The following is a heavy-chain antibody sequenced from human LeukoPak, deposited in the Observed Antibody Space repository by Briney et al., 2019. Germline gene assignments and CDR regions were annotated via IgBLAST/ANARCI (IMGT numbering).Heavy chain of an antibody. CDR3: ATNSDGFEDY. J-gene: IGHJ4*02. CDR1: GFTFSSYG. V-gene: IGHV3-30*03. CDR2: ISYDGSNK. Sequence: GGSLRLSCAASGFTFSSYGMHWVRQAPGKGLEWVAVISYDGSNKYYADSVKGRFTIPRDNSKNTLYLQMNSLRAEDTAVYYCATNSDGFEDYWGQGTLVTVSS. D-gene: IGHD2/OR15-2a*01.